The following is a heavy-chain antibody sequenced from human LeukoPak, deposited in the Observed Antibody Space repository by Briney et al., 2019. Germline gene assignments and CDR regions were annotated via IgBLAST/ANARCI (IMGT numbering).Heavy chain of an antibody. J-gene: IGHJ1*01. Sequence: GGSLRLSCAASGFTFSDHYMDWVRQAPGKGLEWVADISFDGDNEYYADSVRGRFMIARDNSKNTVYLQMNSLTIEDTAVYYCAREPSGNFGQLVSSAEYFQHWGQGTRVTVSS. V-gene: IGHV3-30*03. D-gene: IGHD5/OR15-5a*01. CDR3: AREPSGNFGQLVSSAEYFQH. CDR2: ISFDGDNE. CDR1: GFTFSDHY.